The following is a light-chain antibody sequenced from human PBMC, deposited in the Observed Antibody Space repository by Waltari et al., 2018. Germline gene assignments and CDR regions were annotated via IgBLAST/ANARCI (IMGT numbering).Light chain of an antibody. Sequence: LVLTQSPSASASLGASVKLTCSLPGEHSAYAIAWHQQQPLKGPRYLMTVNSDGSHKKGDGISERFSGSSSDLDRYLIISRLQSDDEADYFCQTWGTGIQVFGSGTKLTVL. CDR2: VNSDGSH. CDR3: QTWGTGIQV. V-gene: IGLV4-69*01. J-gene: IGLJ3*02. CDR1: GEHSAYA.